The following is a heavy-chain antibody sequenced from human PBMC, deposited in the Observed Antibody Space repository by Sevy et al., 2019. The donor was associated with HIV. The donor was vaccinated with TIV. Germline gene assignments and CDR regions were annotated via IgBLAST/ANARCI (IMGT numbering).Heavy chain of an antibody. CDR1: GFTFSDYY. CDR2: ISSSSSYT. Sequence: GGSLRLSCAASGFTFSDYYMSWIRQAPGKGLEWVSYISSSSSYTNYADSVKGRFTISRDKSKNSLYLQTNSLRAEDTAVYYCARRPLCLGELSLSRGSDYMDVWGKGTTVTVSS. D-gene: IGHD3-16*02. V-gene: IGHV3-11*06. CDR3: ARRPLCLGELSLSRGSDYMDV. J-gene: IGHJ6*03.